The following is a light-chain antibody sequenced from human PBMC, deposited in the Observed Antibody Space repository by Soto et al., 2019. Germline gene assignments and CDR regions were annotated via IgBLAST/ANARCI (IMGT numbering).Light chain of an antibody. CDR3: QQSSNWPLT. J-gene: IGKJ4*01. V-gene: IGKV3-11*01. CDR2: DAS. Sequence: ETVLTQSPATLSFSPGEKATLSCRASQSVSSYLAWYQQKPGQAPRLLIYDASNRATGIPARFSGSGSGTDFTLTISSLEPADFEVYYCQQSSNWPLTLGGGTKVDIK. CDR1: QSVSSY.